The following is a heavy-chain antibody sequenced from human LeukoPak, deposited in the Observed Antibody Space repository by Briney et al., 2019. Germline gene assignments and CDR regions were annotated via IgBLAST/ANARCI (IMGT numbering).Heavy chain of an antibody. CDR1: GFTFSAYN. J-gene: IGHJ5*02. D-gene: IGHD5-24*01. CDR3: VRGRTLGVRDGFLLA. V-gene: IGHV3-48*01. CDR2: ISCSSNAI. Sequence: GGSLRLPCAASGFTFSAYNMIWVRKAPGKGLEWLSYISCSSNAIYYADSVQGRFTISRHNAKNSLSLQMSSLRAEDTALYYCVRGRTLGVRDGFLLAWGQGTLVTVSS.